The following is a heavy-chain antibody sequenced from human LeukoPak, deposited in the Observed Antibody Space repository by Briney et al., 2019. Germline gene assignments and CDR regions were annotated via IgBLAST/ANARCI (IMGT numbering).Heavy chain of an antibody. Sequence: SETLSLTCTVSGGSISSYYWSWIRQPPGKGLEWIGYIYYSGSTNYNPSLKSRVTISVDTSKNQFSLKLSSVTAADTAVYYCARDALSSGWYWYFDYWRQGTLVTVSS. CDR2: IYYSGST. CDR1: GGSISSYY. J-gene: IGHJ4*02. V-gene: IGHV4-59*01. CDR3: ARDALSSGWYWYFDY. D-gene: IGHD6-19*01.